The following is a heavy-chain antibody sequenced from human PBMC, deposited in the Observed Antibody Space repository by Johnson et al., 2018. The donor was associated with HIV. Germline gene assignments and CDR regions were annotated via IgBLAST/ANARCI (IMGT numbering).Heavy chain of an antibody. J-gene: IGHJ3*02. Sequence: QVQLVESGGGVVQPGRSLRLSCAASGFTFSSSGMHWVRQAPGKGLEWVAVISYDGSNKYYADSVKGRFTISRDNAKNSLFLQMNSLRAEDTAVYYCARDGRTGPYAFDIWGQGTMVTVS. CDR1: GFTFSSSG. D-gene: IGHD7-27*01. CDR3: ARDGRTGPYAFDI. V-gene: IGHV3-30*03. CDR2: ISYDGSNK.